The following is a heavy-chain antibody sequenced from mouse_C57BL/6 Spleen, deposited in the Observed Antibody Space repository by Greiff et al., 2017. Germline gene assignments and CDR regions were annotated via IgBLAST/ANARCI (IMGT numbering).Heavy chain of an antibody. J-gene: IGHJ3*01. CDR3: AREDSGAY. CDR2: IYPSDSET. V-gene: IGHV1-61*01. CDR1: GYTFTSYW. Sequence: VQLQQPGAELVRPGSSVKLSCKASGYTFTSYWMDWVKQRPGQGLEWIGNIYPSDSETHYNQKFKDKATLTVDKSSSTAYMQLSSLTSADSAVYYCAREDSGAYWGQGTLVTVAA. D-gene: IGHD1-3*01.